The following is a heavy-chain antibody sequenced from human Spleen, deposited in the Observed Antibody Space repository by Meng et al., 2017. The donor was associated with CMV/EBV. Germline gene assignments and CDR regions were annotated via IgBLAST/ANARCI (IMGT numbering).Heavy chain of an antibody. CDR2: TWFDGKNK. V-gene: IGHV3-33*01. CDR1: GFTFKRYG. D-gene: IGHD3-22*01. Sequence: GESLKISCVTSGFTFKRYGMHWVRQAPGKGLEWVAVTWFDGKNKFYADSVKGRFTISRDNSRNTLYLQMNSLRAEDTAVYYCARPPAYYYDSSGYSYGMDVWGQGTTVTVSS. J-gene: IGHJ6*02. CDR3: ARPPAYYYDSSGYSYGMDV.